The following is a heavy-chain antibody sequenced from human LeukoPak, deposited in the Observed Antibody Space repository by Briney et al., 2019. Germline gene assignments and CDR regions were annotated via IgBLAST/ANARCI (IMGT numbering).Heavy chain of an antibody. D-gene: IGHD6-19*01. CDR2: IIPIFGTA. J-gene: IGHJ4*02. Sequence: SVKVSCKAAGGTFSSYAISWVRQAPGQGLEWMGGIIPIFGTANYAQKFQGRVTITADESTSTAYMELSSLRSEDTAVYYCARDIAEAGTSGYFDYWGQGTLVTVSS. CDR3: ARDIAEAGTSGYFDY. V-gene: IGHV1-69*13. CDR1: GGTFSSYA.